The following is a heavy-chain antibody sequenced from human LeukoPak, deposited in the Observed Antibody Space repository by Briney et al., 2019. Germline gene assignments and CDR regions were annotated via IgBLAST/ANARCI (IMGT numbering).Heavy chain of an antibody. CDR2: CNSDGRST. D-gene: IGHD3-22*01. CDR1: GFISRSYW. CDR3: ARDNYDNTRYYFLDP. J-gene: IGHJ5*02. Sequence: GGTLRLSCAVSGFISRSYWMHSVRQAPGTGPAWVSRCNSDGRSTRLPHSVKGQFTNYRDNANKALHLQMNSLRAGHTAVYDCARDNYDNTRYYFLDPWPRGPRVRVS. V-gene: IGHV3-74*01.